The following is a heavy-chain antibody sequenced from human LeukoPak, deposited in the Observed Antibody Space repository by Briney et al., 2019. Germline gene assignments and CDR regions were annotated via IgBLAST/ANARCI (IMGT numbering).Heavy chain of an antibody. CDR2: IVYDGSNK. D-gene: IGHD3-10*01. J-gene: IGHJ4*02. V-gene: IGHV3-30*02. CDR1: GFTFSNYG. Sequence: RGSLRLSCAASGFTFSNYGMHWVRQAPGKGLEWVALIVYDGSNKYYADSVKGRFTISRDNSKNTLYLEMNSLRAEDTAVYYCAKDSANTFDYWGQGTPVTVSS. CDR3: AKDSANTFDY.